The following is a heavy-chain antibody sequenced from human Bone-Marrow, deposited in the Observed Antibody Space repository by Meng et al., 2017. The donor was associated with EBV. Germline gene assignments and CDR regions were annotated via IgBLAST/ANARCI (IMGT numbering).Heavy chain of an antibody. J-gene: IGHJ4*02. D-gene: IGHD5-12*01. CDR3: VRDLWLRIGECV. V-gene: IGHV1-69*10. CDR2: ITPVFGVA. Sequence: QVQLVQSGVEVKKPGASVKVSCKTSGYTFTSYAISWVRQAPGQGLEWMGDITPVFGVANYAESFQGRVTISADTSTRTTYMDLSSLRSDDTAVYYCVRDLWLRIGECVWGQGTLVTVSS. CDR1: GYTFTSYA.